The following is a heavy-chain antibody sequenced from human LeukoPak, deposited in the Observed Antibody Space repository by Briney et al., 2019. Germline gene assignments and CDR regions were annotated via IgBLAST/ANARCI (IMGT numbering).Heavy chain of an antibody. Sequence: GASVKVSCKASGGTFSSYAISWVRQAPGQGLEWMGGIIPIFGTANYAQKFQGRVTITADESTSTAYMELSSLRSEDTAVYYCAREISYGSGSYYPFDYWGQGTLVTVSS. CDR1: GGTFSSYA. V-gene: IGHV1-69*13. CDR3: AREISYGSGSYYPFDY. CDR2: IIPIFGTA. J-gene: IGHJ4*02. D-gene: IGHD3-10*01.